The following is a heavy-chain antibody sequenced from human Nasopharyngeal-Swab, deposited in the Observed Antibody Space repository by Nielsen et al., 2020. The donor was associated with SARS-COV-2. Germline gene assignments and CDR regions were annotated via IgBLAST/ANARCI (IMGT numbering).Heavy chain of an antibody. V-gene: IGHV4-59*01. CDR2: IYYSGST. D-gene: IGHD6-13*01. CDR3: ARVWGNIAARTEIWYFDL. Sequence: WIRQPPGKGLEWIGYIYYSGSTNYNPSLKSRVTISVDTSKNQFSLQLSSVTAADTAVYYCARVWGNIAARTEIWYFDLWGRGTLVTVSS. J-gene: IGHJ2*01.